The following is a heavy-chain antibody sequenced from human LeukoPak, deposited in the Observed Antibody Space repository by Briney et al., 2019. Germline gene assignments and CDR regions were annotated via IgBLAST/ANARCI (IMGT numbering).Heavy chain of an antibody. CDR2: INPNSGGT. CDR3: ARGSSSRYYMDV. V-gene: IGHV1-2*02. CDR1: GYTFTGYY. J-gene: IGHJ6*03. Sequence: ASVKVSCKASGYTFTGYYMHWVRQAPGQGLEWMGWINPNSGGTNYAQKLQGRVTMTTDTSTSTAYMELRSLRSDDTAVYYCARGSSSRYYMDVWGKGTTVTVSS.